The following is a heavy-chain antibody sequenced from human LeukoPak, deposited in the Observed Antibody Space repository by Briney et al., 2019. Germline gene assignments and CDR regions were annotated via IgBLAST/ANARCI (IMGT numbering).Heavy chain of an antibody. V-gene: IGHV3-48*03. CDR3: ARDTIRELGPSYGMDV. CDR2: ISSSGSTI. J-gene: IGHJ6*04. D-gene: IGHD3-10*01. CDR1: GFTFSSYE. Sequence: PGGSLRLSCAASGFTFSSYEMNWVRQAPGKGLEWVSYISSSGSTIYYADSVKGRFTISRDNAKNSLYLQMNSLRAEDTAVYYCARDTIRELGPSYGMDVWGKGTTVTVSS.